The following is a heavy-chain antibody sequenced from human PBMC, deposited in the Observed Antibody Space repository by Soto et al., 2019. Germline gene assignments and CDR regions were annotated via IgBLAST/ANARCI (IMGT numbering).Heavy chain of an antibody. CDR1: GFSISRSA. V-gene: IGHV3-30*04. CDR2: IAYDGSNR. J-gene: IGHJ5*02. CDR3: ARDLQAGTDNVNWFAP. Sequence: QVQLVESGGGVVQPGRSLRLSCAASGFSISRSAMHWVRQAPGKGLEWVAVIAYDGSNRWYADSAKGRFTISRDNSKNTVYLQMSSRRCEDTAVYYCARDLQAGTDNVNWFAPWGQGTLVTVSS. D-gene: IGHD1-1*01.